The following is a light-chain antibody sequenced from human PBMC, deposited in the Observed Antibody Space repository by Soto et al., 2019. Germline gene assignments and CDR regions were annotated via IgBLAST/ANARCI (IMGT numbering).Light chain of an antibody. V-gene: IGLV2-8*01. CDR2: EVS. CDR1: SSDVGGYNY. J-gene: IGLJ1*01. Sequence: QSALTQPPSASGSPGQSVTISCTGTSSDVGGYNYVSWYQQHPGKAPKLMIYEVSKRPSGVPDRFSGSKSGKTASLTVSELQAEDEADYYCFSFTSANTHVFGSGTKLTVL. CDR3: FSFTSANTHV.